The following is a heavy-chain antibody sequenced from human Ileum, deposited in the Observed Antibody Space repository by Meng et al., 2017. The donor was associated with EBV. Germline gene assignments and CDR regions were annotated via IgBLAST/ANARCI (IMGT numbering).Heavy chain of an antibody. V-gene: IGHV3-33*01. D-gene: IGHD4-17*01. J-gene: IGHJ4*02. CDR3: ARDDYADTKVDFDY. Sequence: PGASVKVSCKASGYTFTRYYMHWVRQAPGKGLEWVAVIWYDGSQEYYADSVKGRFTISRDNSKNTLSLQMNSLRAEDTAVYYCARDDYADTKVDFDYWGQGTLVTVSS. CDR1: GYTFTRYY. CDR2: IWYDGSQE.